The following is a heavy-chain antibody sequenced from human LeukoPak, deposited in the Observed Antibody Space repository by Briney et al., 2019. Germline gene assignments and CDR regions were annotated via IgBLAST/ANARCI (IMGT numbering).Heavy chain of an antibody. CDR3: AKDRGRWATVTIIDY. V-gene: IGHV3-23*01. CDR2: ISGSGGST. D-gene: IGHD4-17*01. J-gene: IGHJ4*02. Sequence: GGSLRLSCAASGFTFSSYAMNWVRQAPGKGLEWVSTISGSGGSTSCADSVKGRFTISRDNSKNTLYLHVNSLRADDTAVYYCAKDRGRWATVTIIDYWGQGTLVTVSS. CDR1: GFTFSSYA.